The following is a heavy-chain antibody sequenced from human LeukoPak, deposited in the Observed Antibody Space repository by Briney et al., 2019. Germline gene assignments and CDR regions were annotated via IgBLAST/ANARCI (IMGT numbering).Heavy chain of an antibody. Sequence: ASVKVSCKVSGYTFTDYYMHWVQQAPGKGLEWMGLVDPEDGETIYAEKFQGRVTITADTSTDTAYMELSSLRSEDTAGYYCARDRRNSGYDLYYWGQGTLVTVSS. CDR1: GYTFTDYY. J-gene: IGHJ4*02. CDR2: VDPEDGET. D-gene: IGHD5-12*01. V-gene: IGHV1-69-2*01. CDR3: ARDRRNSGYDLYY.